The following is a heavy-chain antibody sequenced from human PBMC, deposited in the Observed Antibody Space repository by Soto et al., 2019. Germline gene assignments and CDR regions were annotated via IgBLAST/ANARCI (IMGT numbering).Heavy chain of an antibody. D-gene: IGHD6-19*01. CDR2: SSYDGDTK. Sequence: QLQLVESGGGVVQPEKSLRLSCEASGFTFSAFDMHWVRQSPGKGLEWVATSSYDGDTKYYANSVKGRFTISRDNSRNTLDLHMNSLRAEDTAMYYCTRDWSAVIGTPFDIWGQGTMVVGSS. V-gene: IGHV3-30-3*01. CDR3: TRDWSAVIGTPFDI. J-gene: IGHJ3*02. CDR1: GFTFSAFD.